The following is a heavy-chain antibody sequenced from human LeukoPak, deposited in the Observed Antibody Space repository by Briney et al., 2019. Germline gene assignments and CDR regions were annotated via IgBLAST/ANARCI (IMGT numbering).Heavy chain of an antibody. CDR2: IYYSGST. CDR3: ARVDNSFDYYDSSGYYYYFDY. V-gene: IGHV4-59*01. J-gene: IGHJ4*02. D-gene: IGHD3-22*01. Sequence: PSETLSLTCTVSGGSISSYYWSWIRQPPGKGLEWIGYIYYSGSTNYNPSLKSRVTISVDTSKNQFSLNLSSVTAADTAVYFCARVDNSFDYYDSSGYYYYFDYWGQGTLVTVSS. CDR1: GGSISSYY.